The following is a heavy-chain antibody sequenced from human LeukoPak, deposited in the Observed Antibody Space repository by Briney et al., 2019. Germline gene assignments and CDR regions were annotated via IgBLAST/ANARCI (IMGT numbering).Heavy chain of an antibody. J-gene: IGHJ4*02. Sequence: PGGSLRLSCAASGFTVSSNYMSWVRQAPGKGLEWVSVIYSGGSTYYADSVKGRFTISRDNSKNTLYLQMNSLRAEDTAVYYCARAKIVVVVAANIDYWGQGTLVTVSS. CDR2: IYSGGST. CDR3: ARAKIVVVVAANIDY. D-gene: IGHD2-15*01. V-gene: IGHV3-66*01. CDR1: GFTVSSNY.